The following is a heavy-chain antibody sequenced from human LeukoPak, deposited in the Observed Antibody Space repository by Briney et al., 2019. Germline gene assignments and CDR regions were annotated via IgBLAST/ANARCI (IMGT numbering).Heavy chain of an antibody. J-gene: IGHJ5*02. CDR3: ARVGVVVAATGNLWFDP. V-gene: IGHV3-48*03. D-gene: IGHD2-15*01. CDR2: ISSSGNTI. Sequence: GGSLRLSCAASGFTFSSYEMNWVRQAPGKGLGWVSYISSSGNTIYYADSVKGRFTISRDNAKNSLYLQMNSLRAEDTAVYYCARVGVVVAATGNLWFDPWGQGTLVTVSS. CDR1: GFTFSSYE.